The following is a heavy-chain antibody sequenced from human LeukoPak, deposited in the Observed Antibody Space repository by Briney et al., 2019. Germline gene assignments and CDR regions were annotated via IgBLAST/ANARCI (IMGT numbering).Heavy chain of an antibody. V-gene: IGHV1-2*06. Sequence: ASVKVSCKASGYTFAAYYMHWVRQAPGQGLEWMGRINPNSGGTDYAHKFQGRVTMTTDTSVNTAYMELTWLRSDDTAVYYCVRDPNYHDTSGSIGCNYWGQGTLVTVSS. J-gene: IGHJ4*02. CDR3: VRDPNYHDTSGSIGCNY. D-gene: IGHD3-22*01. CDR1: GYTFAAYY. CDR2: INPNSGGT.